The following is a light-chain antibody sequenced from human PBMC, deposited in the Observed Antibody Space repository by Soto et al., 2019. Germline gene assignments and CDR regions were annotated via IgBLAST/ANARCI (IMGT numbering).Light chain of an antibody. CDR2: EVS. J-gene: IGLJ1*01. V-gene: IGLV2-14*01. CDR1: SSDVGGYRY. CDR3: NSYTTLSNRV. Sequence: QSVLTQPASVSGSPGQSITISCTGTSSDVGGYRYVSWYQQHPGKAPKLLIYEVSNRPSGVSNRFSGSKSGNTASLTISGLQAEDEANYYCNSYTTLSNRVFGTGTKVPVL.